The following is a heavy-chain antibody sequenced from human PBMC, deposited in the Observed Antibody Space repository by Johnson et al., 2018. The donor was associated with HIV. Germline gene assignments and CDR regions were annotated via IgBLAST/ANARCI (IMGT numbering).Heavy chain of an antibody. CDR1: GFTVSSNY. CDR2: ISSSGSTI. CDR3: ARMYSSGWYDLRVVYAFDI. D-gene: IGHD6-19*01. V-gene: IGHV3-11*04. Sequence: VQLVESGGGLIQPGGSLRLSCAASGFTVSSNYMSWIRQAPGKGLEWVSYISSSGSTIYYANSVKGRFTISRDNAKNSLYLQMNSLRAEDTAVYYCARMYSSGWYDLRVVYAFDIWGQGTMVTVSS. J-gene: IGHJ3*02.